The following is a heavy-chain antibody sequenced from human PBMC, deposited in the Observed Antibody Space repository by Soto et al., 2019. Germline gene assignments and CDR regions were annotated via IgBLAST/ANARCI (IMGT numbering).Heavy chain of an antibody. CDR3: AKDRYYDTPGWFDP. CDR1: GFTFRDHA. Sequence: GGSLRLSCVGSGFTFRDHAMRWVRQAPGRGLEWVSAISANGASIQHADSVKGRFSVSRDNAKNTVYLQMDNLRTEDSAIYYCAKDRYYDTPGWFDPWGQGSRVTVSS. J-gene: IGHJ5*02. V-gene: IGHV3-23*01. D-gene: IGHD3-22*01. CDR2: ISANGASI.